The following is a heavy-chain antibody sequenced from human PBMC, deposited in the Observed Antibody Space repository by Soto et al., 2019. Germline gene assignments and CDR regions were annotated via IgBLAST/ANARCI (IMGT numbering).Heavy chain of an antibody. Sequence: QVQLVQSGAEVKQSGASVRVSCKASGYSFTSSAIHWVRQAPGQRLEWMGWINAGNGNTRYSQEFQGRVTVTSDTSASTAYMELSSLTSEDTAVYFCARSSWAGTIFYYGMDVWGQGTTVTVSS. D-gene: IGHD1-7*01. CDR2: INAGNGNT. J-gene: IGHJ6*02. V-gene: IGHV1-3*01. CDR3: ARSSWAGTIFYYGMDV. CDR1: GYSFTSSA.